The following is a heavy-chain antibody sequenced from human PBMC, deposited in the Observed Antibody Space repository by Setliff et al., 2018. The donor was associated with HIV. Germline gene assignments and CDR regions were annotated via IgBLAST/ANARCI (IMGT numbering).Heavy chain of an antibody. CDR1: GGSISSYY. CDR3: ARHYGYHYDTSGQRGLAD. Sequence: SETLSLTCTVSGGSISSYYWSWIRQPAGKGLEWIGYSYTTVTKYNPSLESRVSMSVDTSKNQFALRLRSVTAADTAVYYCARHYGYHYDTSGQRGLADWGQGTLVTVSS. J-gene: IGHJ4*02. D-gene: IGHD3-22*01. V-gene: IGHV4-4*09. CDR2: SYTTVT.